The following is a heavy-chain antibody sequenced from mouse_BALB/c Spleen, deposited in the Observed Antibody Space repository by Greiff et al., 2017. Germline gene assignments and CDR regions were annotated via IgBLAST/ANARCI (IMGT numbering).Heavy chain of an antibody. J-gene: IGHJ2*01. D-gene: IGHD2-10*01. CDR3: ARGAYYGLDY. Sequence: VKLVESGAELVRPGVSVKISCKGSGYTFTDYAMHWVKQSHAKSLEWIGVISTYYGDASYNQKFKGKATMTVDKSSSTAYMELARLTSEDSAIYYCARGAYYGLDYWGQGTTLTVSS. CDR1: GYTFTDYA. CDR2: ISTYYGDA. V-gene: IGHV1S137*01.